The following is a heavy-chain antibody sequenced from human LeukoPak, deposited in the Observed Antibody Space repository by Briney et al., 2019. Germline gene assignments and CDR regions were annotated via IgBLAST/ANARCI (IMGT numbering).Heavy chain of an antibody. CDR1: GYTLTELS. J-gene: IGHJ4*02. Sequence: ASVKVSCKVSGYTLTELSMHWVRQAPGEGLEWMGGFDPEDGEIIYAQKFQGRVTMTEDTSTDTAYMELSSLRAEDTAVYYCARGRSLREQEFDYWGQGTLVTVSS. D-gene: IGHD1-26*01. V-gene: IGHV1-24*01. CDR3: ARGRSLREQEFDY. CDR2: FDPEDGEI.